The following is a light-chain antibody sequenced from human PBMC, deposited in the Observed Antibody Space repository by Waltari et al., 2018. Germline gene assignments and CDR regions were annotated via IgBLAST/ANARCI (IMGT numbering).Light chain of an antibody. CDR3: YSTDSSGNHYV. J-gene: IGLJ1*01. CDR1: ALPKKY. V-gene: IGLV3-10*01. CDR2: EDS. Sequence: SYELTQAPSVSVSPGQTARITCSGDALPKKYAYWYQQKSGQAPVLVLYEDSKRPSGIPARFSGSSSGTMATLTISGAQVEDEADYYCYSTDSSGNHYVFGTGTKVTVL.